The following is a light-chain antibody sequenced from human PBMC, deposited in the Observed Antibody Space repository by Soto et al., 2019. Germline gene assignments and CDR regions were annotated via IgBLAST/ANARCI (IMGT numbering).Light chain of an antibody. CDR1: QSFRGL. Sequence: DLTHSAVTLTFSPGERATLSCRASQSFRGLLAWYQQKPGQAPRLLIYDTSTRAPGVPARFRGSRSGPEFTLTINSLQSEDSAVYYCQQHGTTFGQGTKVDIK. J-gene: IGKJ1*01. CDR3: QQHGTT. V-gene: IGKV3-11*01. CDR2: DTS.